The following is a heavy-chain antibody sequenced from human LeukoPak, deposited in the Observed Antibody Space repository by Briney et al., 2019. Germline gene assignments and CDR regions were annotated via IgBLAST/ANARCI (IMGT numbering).Heavy chain of an antibody. D-gene: IGHD3-10*01. J-gene: IGHJ2*01. CDR2: IYYSGST. CDR1: GGPISSYY. V-gene: IGHV4-59*01. CDR3: ARVPYITMVRGVIHSYWYFDL. Sequence: SETLSLTCTVSGGPISSYYWSWIRQPPGKGLEWIGYIYYSGSTNYNPSLESRVTISVDTSKNQFSLKLSSVTAADTAVYYCARVPYITMVRGVIHSYWYFDLWGRGTLVTVSS.